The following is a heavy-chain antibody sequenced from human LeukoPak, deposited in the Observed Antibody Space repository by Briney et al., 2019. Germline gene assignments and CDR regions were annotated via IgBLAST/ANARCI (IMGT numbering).Heavy chain of an antibody. Sequence: GGSLRLSCAASGFTFSTYDMHWVRQAPGKGLEYISYISSDGGSTYYADSVKGRFTISRDNSKNTLYLQMGRLRAEDMAVYYCARSNNIVGATYFDYWGQGTLVTVSS. D-gene: IGHD1-26*01. J-gene: IGHJ4*02. CDR2: ISSDGGST. CDR3: ARSNNIVGATYFDY. V-gene: IGHV3-64*02. CDR1: GFTFSTYD.